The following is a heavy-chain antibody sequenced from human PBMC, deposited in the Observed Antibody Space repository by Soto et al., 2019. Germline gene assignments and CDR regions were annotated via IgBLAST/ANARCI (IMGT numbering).Heavy chain of an antibody. CDR3: ARMGDSSGWYEGSYYFDY. V-gene: IGHV1-69*01. CDR1: GGTFSSYA. CDR2: IIPIFGTA. Sequence: QVQLVQSGAEVKKPGSSVKVSCKASGGTFSSYAISWVRQAPGQGLEWMGGIIPIFGTANYAQKFQGSVTITADEATSTAYMELSSLGSEDTAVYYCARMGDSSGWYEGSYYFDYWGQGTLVTVSS. D-gene: IGHD6-19*01. J-gene: IGHJ4*02.